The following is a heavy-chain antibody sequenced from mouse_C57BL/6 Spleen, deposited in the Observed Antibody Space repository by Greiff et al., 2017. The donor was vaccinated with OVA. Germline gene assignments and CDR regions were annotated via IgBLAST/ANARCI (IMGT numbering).Heavy chain of an antibody. Sequence: QVQLQQPGAELVKPGASVKMSCKASGYTFTSYWITWVKQRPGQGLEWIGDIYPGSGSTNYNEKFKSKATLTVDTSSSTAYMQLSSLTSEDSAVYYCARGDYDYDEGMDYWGQGTSVTVSS. CDR1: GYTFTSYW. D-gene: IGHD2-4*01. J-gene: IGHJ4*01. V-gene: IGHV1-55*01. CDR2: IYPGSGST. CDR3: ARGDYDYDEGMDY.